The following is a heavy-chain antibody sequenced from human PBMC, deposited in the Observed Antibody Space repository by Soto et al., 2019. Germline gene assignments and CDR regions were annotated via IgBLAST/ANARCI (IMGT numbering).Heavy chain of an antibody. CDR2: IYYSGNT. CDR3: ARGAVAGTGLNWFDP. CDR1: GGSISNYY. J-gene: IGHJ5*02. D-gene: IGHD6-19*01. V-gene: IGHV4-59*01. Sequence: QVQLQESGPGLVKPSETLSLTCTVSGGSISNYYWTWIRQPPGKGLEWIGYIYYSGNTNYNPSLKSRVPTSLDTSKNQLSLKVSSVTAADTAVYYCARGAVAGTGLNWFDPWGQGTLVTVSS.